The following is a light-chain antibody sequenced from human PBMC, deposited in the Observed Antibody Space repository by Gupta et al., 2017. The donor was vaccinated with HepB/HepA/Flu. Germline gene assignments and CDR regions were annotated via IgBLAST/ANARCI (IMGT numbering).Light chain of an antibody. V-gene: IGLV3-1*01. CDR1: KLGDKY. CDR3: QAWDSSNVV. CDR2: HDS. Sequence: SYELTQPPSVSVSPGQTASITCSGDKLGDKYACWYQQKPGQSPVLVIYHDSKRPSGIPERFSGSNSGNTAPLTISGTQAMDEADYYCQAWDSSNVVFGGGTKLTVL. J-gene: IGLJ2*01.